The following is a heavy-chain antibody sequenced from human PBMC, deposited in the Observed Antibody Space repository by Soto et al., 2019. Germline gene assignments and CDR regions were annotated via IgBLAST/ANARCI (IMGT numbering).Heavy chain of an antibody. CDR1: GDSISNYY. V-gene: IGHV4-59*01. CDR2: IYYGGSS. J-gene: IGHJ4*02. Sequence: SETLSLICMVSGDSISNYYWNWIRQPPGKGPEWIGYIYYGGSSDYNPSLKSRVSISIDTSKNQFSLKLTSVTAADTAVYYCARVYPRAAAGPWSQGTLVTVSS. CDR3: ARVYPRAAAGP. D-gene: IGHD6-19*01.